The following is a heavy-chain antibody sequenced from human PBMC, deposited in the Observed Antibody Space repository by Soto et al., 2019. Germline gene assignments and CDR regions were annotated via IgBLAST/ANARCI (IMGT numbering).Heavy chain of an antibody. CDR3: ARDPGYSSGWQEYVDY. Sequence: GGSLRLSCAASGFTFSSYGMHWVRQAPGKGLEWVAVIWYDGSNKYYADSVKGRFTISRDNSKNTLYLQMNSLRAEDTAVYYCARDPGYSSGWQEYVDYWGQGTLVTVSS. D-gene: IGHD6-19*01. CDR2: IWYDGSNK. V-gene: IGHV3-33*01. CDR1: GFTFSSYG. J-gene: IGHJ4*02.